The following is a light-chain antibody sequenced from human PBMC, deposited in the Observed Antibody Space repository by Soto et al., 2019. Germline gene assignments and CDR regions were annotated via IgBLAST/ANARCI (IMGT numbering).Light chain of an antibody. V-gene: IGLV2-14*01. CDR2: DVS. J-gene: IGLJ1*01. Sequence: QSVLTQPDSVSGSHGQSNTISCTGTSSEVGGYNYVSWYQQHPGKATKLMIYDVSNQPSGVSNRFSGSKSGNTASLTISGLQAEDEADYYCSSYTSSSTPLNVFGTGTKVTVL. CDR1: SSEVGGYNY. CDR3: SSYTSSSTPLNV.